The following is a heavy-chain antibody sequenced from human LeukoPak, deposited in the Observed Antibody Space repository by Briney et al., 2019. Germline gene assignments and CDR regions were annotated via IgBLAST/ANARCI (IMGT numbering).Heavy chain of an antibody. CDR2: ISGSGGGT. D-gene: IGHD5-12*01. CDR3: ANGPVATDSTYYGMDV. Sequence: PGGSLRLSCAASGFTFSSYAMSWVRQAPGKGLEWVSAISGSGGGTYYADSVKGRFTISRDNSKNTLYLQMNSLRAEDTAVYYCANGPVATDSTYYGMDVWGQGTTVTVSS. V-gene: IGHV3-23*01. J-gene: IGHJ6*02. CDR1: GFTFSSYA.